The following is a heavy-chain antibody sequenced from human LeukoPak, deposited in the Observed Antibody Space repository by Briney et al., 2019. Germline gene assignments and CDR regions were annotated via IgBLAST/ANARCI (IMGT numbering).Heavy chain of an antibody. CDR2: INPNSGDT. CDR3: AKGRLSGSYNRFDY. J-gene: IGHJ4*02. CDR1: GYTFTSYY. Sequence: GASVTVSCKASGYTFTSYYMHWVRQAPGQGLEWMGWINPNSGDTNYAQKFQGRVTMTRDTSISTVYMELSSLRSDDTAVYYCAKGRLSGSYNRFDYWGLGTLVTVSS. D-gene: IGHD1-26*01. V-gene: IGHV1-2*02.